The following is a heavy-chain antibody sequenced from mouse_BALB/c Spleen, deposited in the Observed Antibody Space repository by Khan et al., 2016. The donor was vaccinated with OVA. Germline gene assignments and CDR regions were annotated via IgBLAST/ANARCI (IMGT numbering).Heavy chain of an antibody. Sequence: VQVVESGPGLVAPSQSLSITCTVSGFSLTGFGINWVRQPPGKGLEWLGMIWGDGSTDYNSVLKSRLSISKDNSKSQVFLKMNSLQTDDTARYYCARELRRGGFAYWGQGTLVSVSA. J-gene: IGHJ3*01. D-gene: IGHD1-2*01. V-gene: IGHV2-6-7*01. CDR1: GFSLTGFG. CDR3: ARELRRGGFAY. CDR2: IWGDGST.